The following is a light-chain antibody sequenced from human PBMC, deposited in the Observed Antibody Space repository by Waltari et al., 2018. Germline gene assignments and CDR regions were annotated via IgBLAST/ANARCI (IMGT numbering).Light chain of an antibody. CDR1: SSNIGINS. CDR2: GNY. J-gene: IGLJ2*01. V-gene: IGLV1-44*01. CDR3: AAWDDSLNGVV. Sequence: QSVLTQPPSASGTPGQRVTIACSLISSNIGINSLNWSHQLPGTAPKLLIYGNYQRPSGVPDSVSGSKSDTSASLASSGLQSEDEADYYCAAWDDSLNGVVFGGGTKLTV.